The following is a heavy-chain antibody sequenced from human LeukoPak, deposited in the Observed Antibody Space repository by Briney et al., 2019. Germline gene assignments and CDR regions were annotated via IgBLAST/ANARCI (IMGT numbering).Heavy chain of an antibody. CDR1: GFTFSRYG. D-gene: IGHD1-1*01. Sequence: GGSLRLSCAASGFTFSRYGMHWVRQAPGKGLEWVAGIVYDGSDKYYGDSVKGRYTISRDDSKNTLYLQTNSLGAEDTAVYYCARASRYESFYYNGLDVWGQGTTIIVSS. J-gene: IGHJ6*02. CDR2: IVYDGSDK. CDR3: ARASRYESFYYNGLDV. V-gene: IGHV3-30*03.